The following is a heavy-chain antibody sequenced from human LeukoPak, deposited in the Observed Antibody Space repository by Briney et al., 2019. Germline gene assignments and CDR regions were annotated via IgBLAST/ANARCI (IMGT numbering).Heavy chain of an antibody. V-gene: IGHV1-18*01. J-gene: IGHJ6*03. Sequence: GASVKVSCKASGYTFTSYGISWVRQAPGQGLEWMGWISAYNGNTNYAQKLQGRVTMTTDTSTSTAYMELRRLRSDDTAVYYCARDITGTHYYYYYYMDVWGKGTTVTVSS. CDR3: ARDITGTHYYYYYYMDV. D-gene: IGHD1-20*01. CDR2: ISAYNGNT. CDR1: GYTFTSYG.